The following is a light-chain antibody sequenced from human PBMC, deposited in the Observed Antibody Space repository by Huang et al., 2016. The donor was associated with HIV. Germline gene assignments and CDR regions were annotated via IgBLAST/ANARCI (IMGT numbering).Light chain of an antibody. CDR1: QSVDSY. CDR3: QQRDNWPR. J-gene: IGKJ4*01. CDR2: DAS. Sequence: EIVLTQSPATLSLSPGERATLSCRASQSVDSYFAWYQQKPGQAPRLLIYDASTRAPGIPARFSGSCSGTDFTLTISSLEPEDFAVYYCQQRDNWPRFGGGTKVEIK. V-gene: IGKV3-11*01.